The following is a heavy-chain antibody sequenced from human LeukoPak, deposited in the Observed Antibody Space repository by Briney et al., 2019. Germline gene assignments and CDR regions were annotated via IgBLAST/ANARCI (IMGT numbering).Heavy chain of an antibody. CDR2: IQSDGSDQ. CDR1: GFTFSSYG. Sequence: GGSLRLSCAASGFTFSSYGMHWVRQAPGKGLEWVAFIQSDGSDQYYADSVKGRLSISRDNSKNTLYLQMNSLRAEDTAVYYCAKCHYYGSGSYSDWGQGTLVTVSS. CDR3: AKCHYYGSGSYSD. D-gene: IGHD3-10*01. V-gene: IGHV3-30*02. J-gene: IGHJ4*02.